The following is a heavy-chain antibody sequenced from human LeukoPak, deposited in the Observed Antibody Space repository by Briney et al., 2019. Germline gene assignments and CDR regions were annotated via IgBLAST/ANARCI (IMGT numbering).Heavy chain of an antibody. V-gene: IGHV4-39*01. D-gene: IGHD3-9*01. Sequence: SETLSLTCTVSGVSVSDSLSYWDWVRQPPGKVLEWVAYDYYTENTYYNPSINTRVTISVNTSTNLYPLKMTPVAAADTDIYYCARLAKGRYVDYVFAFWGQGILVTVSS. J-gene: IGHJ4*02. CDR1: GVSVSDSLSY. CDR2: DYYTENT. CDR3: ARLAKGRYVDYVFAF.